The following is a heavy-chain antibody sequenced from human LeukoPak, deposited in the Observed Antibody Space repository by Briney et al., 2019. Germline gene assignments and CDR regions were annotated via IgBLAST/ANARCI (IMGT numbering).Heavy chain of an antibody. Sequence: ASVKVSCKASGGTFSGYTISWVRQAPGQGLEWMGGIIPIFDTANYAQKFQGRVTITTDESTSTAYMELSSLRSEDTAVYYCARAYSSSWYGAFDIWGQGTMVTVSS. V-gene: IGHV1-69*05. CDR2: IIPIFDTA. D-gene: IGHD6-13*01. CDR1: GGTFSGYT. J-gene: IGHJ3*02. CDR3: ARAYSSSWYGAFDI.